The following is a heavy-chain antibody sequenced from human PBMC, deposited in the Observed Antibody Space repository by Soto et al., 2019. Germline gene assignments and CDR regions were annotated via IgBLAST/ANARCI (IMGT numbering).Heavy chain of an antibody. CDR2: IYSGGST. V-gene: IGHV3-66*01. Sequence: GGSLRLSCAASGFTVSSNYMSWVRQAPGKGLEWVSVIYSGGSTYYADSVKGRFTISRDNSKNTLYLQMNSLRAEDTSVYYCARARSSYMDYYFDYWGQGTLVTVSS. D-gene: IGHD2-15*01. CDR3: ARARSSYMDYYFDY. CDR1: GFTVSSNY. J-gene: IGHJ4*02.